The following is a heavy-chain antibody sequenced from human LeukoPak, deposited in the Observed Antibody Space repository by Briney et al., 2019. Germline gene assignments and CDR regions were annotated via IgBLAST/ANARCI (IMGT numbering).Heavy chain of an antibody. CDR2: ISPSGGGT. CDR1: GFIFDDYA. V-gene: IGHV3-23*01. CDR3: ARSYCSGGSCYDQRDGRFDP. Sequence: GGSLRLSCAASGFIFDDYAMYWVRQAPGKGLEWVSGISPSGGGTYYADSVKGRFTISRDNSKNTLYLQMNSLRAEDTAVYYCARSYCSGGSCYDQRDGRFDPWGQGTLVTVPS. J-gene: IGHJ5*02. D-gene: IGHD2-15*01.